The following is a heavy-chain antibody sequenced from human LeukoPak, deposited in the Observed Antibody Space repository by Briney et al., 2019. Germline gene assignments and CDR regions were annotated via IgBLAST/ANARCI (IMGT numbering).Heavy chain of an antibody. V-gene: IGHV4-39*01. Sequence: SETLSLTCTVSGGSISSSSYYWGWIRQPPGKGLEWIGSIYYSGSTYYNPSLKSRVTISVDTSKNQFSLKLSSVTAADTAVYYCARGSPGPYYFDYWGQGTLVTVSS. J-gene: IGHJ4*02. CDR1: GGSISSSSYY. CDR2: IYYSGST. CDR3: ARGSPGPYYFDY.